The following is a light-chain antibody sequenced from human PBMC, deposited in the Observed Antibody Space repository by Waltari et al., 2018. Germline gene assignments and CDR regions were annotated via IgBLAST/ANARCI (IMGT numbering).Light chain of an antibody. CDR2: AAS. V-gene: IGKV1-27*01. J-gene: IGKJ4*01. Sequence: DIQMTQSPSSLSASVGEKVTITCRASHGISNYLAWYQQKPGKVPKLLIYAASTLQSGVPSRFSGSGSGTDFTLTISSLQPEDVATYYCQKYNSAPLTFGGGTKVEIK. CDR3: QKYNSAPLT. CDR1: HGISNY.